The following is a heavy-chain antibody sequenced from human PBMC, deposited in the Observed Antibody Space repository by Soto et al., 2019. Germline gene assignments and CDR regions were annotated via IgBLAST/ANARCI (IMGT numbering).Heavy chain of an antibody. CDR2: IFPGDSDT. Sequence: EVQLVQSGAEVKKHGEYLKISCQGSGYSFTTYWIGWVSQMPGKGLEWVGVIFPGDSDTRYSPSFQGQVTISADKSINTAYLQWSILKVSDSAIYYCARGRYSLGGVFAPQYDWDYWGQETLVT. D-gene: IGHD3-16*02. J-gene: IGHJ4*02. CDR1: GYSFTTYW. V-gene: IGHV5-51*01. CDR3: ARGRYSLGGVFAPQYDWDY.